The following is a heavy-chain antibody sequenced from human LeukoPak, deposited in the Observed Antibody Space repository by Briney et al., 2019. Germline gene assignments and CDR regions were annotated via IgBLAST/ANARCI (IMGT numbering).Heavy chain of an antibody. CDR3: ARDLNDRNGNSCYFDN. V-gene: IGHV3-30-3*01. Sequence: GGSLRLSCAASGFTFSNSAIHWVRQAPGKGLEWVAVISYDGSKKFYADSVKGRFTISRDNSKNTLYLQMSLLRADDTAVYYCARDLNDRNGNSCYFDNWGQGTLVTVSS. D-gene: IGHD1-1*01. J-gene: IGHJ4*02. CDR1: GFTFSNSA. CDR2: ISYDGSKK.